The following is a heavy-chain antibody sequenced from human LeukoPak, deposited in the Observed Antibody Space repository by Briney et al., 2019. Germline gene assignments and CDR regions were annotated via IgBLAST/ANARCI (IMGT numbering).Heavy chain of an antibody. Sequence: ASMKVSCKASGYTFTRYALNWVRQAPGQRLEWMGWINTNSGNPTYAQGFTGRFVLSLDTSVSTAYLQINSLKAEDTAVYYCARGDNTDYVLDHWGQGTLVTVSS. V-gene: IGHV7-4-1*02. CDR1: GYTFTRYA. CDR3: ARGDNTDYVLDH. D-gene: IGHD3-22*01. CDR2: INTNSGNP. J-gene: IGHJ4*02.